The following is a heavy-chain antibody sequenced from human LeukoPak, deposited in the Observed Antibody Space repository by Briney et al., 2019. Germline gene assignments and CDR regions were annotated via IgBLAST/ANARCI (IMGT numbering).Heavy chain of an antibody. CDR1: GDSISSSSSY. CDR2: IYYSGST. CDR3: ARQTGAGLFILP. J-gene: IGHJ4*02. V-gene: IGHV4-39*01. D-gene: IGHD3/OR15-3a*01. Sequence: SETLSLTCTVSGDSISSSSSYWGWIRQPPGEGLEWIGSIYYSGSTYYNTSLKSRVTISVDTSKNQFSLRLNSVTAADTAVYFCARQTGAGLFILPGGQGTLVTVSS.